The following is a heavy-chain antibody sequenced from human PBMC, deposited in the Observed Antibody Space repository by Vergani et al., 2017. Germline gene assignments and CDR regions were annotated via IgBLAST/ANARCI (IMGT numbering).Heavy chain of an antibody. D-gene: IGHD3-9*01. CDR1: GGSISSGDYY. J-gene: IGHJ6*02. CDR2: IYSTGST. V-gene: IGHV4-61*08. CDR3: ARVMYRDEASTGYRLEGMDI. Sequence: QVQLQESGPGLVKPSQTLSLTCTVSGGSISSGDYYWSWIRQSPGKGLEWIGYIYSTGSTNYNPSLNSRVTMSGDTSKNQFSLKLRSVTAADTAVYFCARVMYRDEASTGYRLEGMDIWGQGTTVTISS.